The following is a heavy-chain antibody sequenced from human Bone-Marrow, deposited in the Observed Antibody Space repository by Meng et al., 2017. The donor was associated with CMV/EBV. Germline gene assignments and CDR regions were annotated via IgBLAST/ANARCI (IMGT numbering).Heavy chain of an antibody. CDR2: INPNSGGT. Sequence: ASVKVSCKASGYTFTGYYVHWVRQAPGQGLEWMGWINPNSGGTKYAQKFQGRVTMTRDTSISTAYMELSRLRSVDTAVYYGARGKRAGSCNWFDPWGQGTLVTVSS. V-gene: IGHV1-2*02. J-gene: IGHJ5*02. CDR1: GYTFTGYY. CDR3: ARGKRAGSCNWFDP.